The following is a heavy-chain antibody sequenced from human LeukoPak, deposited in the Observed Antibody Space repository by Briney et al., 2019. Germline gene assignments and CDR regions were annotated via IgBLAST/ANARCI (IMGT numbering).Heavy chain of an antibody. D-gene: IGHD5-24*01. CDR3: ARDNSVRDEAWWFNP. CDR1: GYTFTSYG. Sequence: ASVRVSCKASGYTFTSYGISWVRQAPGQGLEWMGWISAYNGNTNYAQKLQGRVTMTTDTSTSTAYMELRSLRSDDTAVYYCARDNSVRDEAWWFNPWGQGTLVTVSS. J-gene: IGHJ5*02. V-gene: IGHV1-18*01. CDR2: ISAYNGNT.